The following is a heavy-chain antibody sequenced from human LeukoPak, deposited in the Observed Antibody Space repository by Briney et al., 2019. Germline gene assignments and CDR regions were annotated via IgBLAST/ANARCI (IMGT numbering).Heavy chain of an antibody. CDR3: TRGLGRYGDYEVDY. CDR1: GFTFSNAW. D-gene: IGHD4-17*01. J-gene: IGHJ4*02. V-gene: IGHV3-15*01. Sequence: PGGSLRLSCAASGFTFSNAWMSWVRQAPGKGLEWVGRIKSKTDGGTADYAAPVKGRFTVSRDDSKNTLYLQMNSLKTEDTAVYYCTRGLGRYGDYEVDYWGQGTLVTVSS. CDR2: IKSKTDGGTA.